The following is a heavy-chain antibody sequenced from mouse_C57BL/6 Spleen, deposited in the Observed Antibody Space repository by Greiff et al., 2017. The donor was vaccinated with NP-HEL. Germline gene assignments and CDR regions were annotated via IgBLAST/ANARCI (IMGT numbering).Heavy chain of an antibody. Sequence: VQLQQSGAELARPGASVKLSCKASGYTFTSYGISWVKQRTGQGLEWIGEIYPRSGNTYYNEKFKGQATLTADKSSSTAYMELRSLTSEDSAVYFCARCDGYFYAMDYWGQGTSVTVSS. J-gene: IGHJ4*01. V-gene: IGHV1-81*01. CDR3: ARCDGYFYAMDY. CDR2: IYPRSGNT. CDR1: GYTFTSYG. D-gene: IGHD2-3*01.